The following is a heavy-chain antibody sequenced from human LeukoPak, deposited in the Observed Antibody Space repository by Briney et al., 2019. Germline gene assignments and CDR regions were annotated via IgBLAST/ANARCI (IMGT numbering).Heavy chain of an antibody. CDR1: GGSITGYY. Sequence: PSETLSLTCTVSGGSITGYYWTWIRQPPGKGLEWIGYVYYSGDTEYNPSLKSRVTMSVERSKNQISLKLSSVTAADTAVYYCARSPGIAVADDFDYWGQGTLVTVSS. D-gene: IGHD6-19*01. CDR3: ARSPGIAVADDFDY. CDR2: VYYSGDT. V-gene: IGHV4-59*08. J-gene: IGHJ4*02.